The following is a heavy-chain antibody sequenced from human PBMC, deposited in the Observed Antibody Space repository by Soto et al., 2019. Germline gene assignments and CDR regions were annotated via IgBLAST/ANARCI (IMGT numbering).Heavy chain of an antibody. Sequence: QVQLVQSGAEVKKPGASVKVSCKASGYTFTSYAMHWMRQAPGQRLEWMGWINAGNGNTKYSQKFQGRVTITRDTSASTAYMELSSLRSEDTAVYYCARVREDFWSGYSNFDYWGQGTLVTVSS. CDR3: ARVREDFWSGYSNFDY. V-gene: IGHV1-3*01. CDR1: GYTFTSYA. CDR2: INAGNGNT. D-gene: IGHD3-3*01. J-gene: IGHJ4*02.